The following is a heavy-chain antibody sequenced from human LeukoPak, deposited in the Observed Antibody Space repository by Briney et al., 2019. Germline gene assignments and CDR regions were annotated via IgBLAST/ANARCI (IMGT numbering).Heavy chain of an antibody. CDR1: GGTFSSYT. J-gene: IGHJ4*02. CDR2: IIPILGIA. V-gene: IGHV1-69*02. Sequence: ASVKVSCKASGGTFSSYTISWVRQAPGQGLEWMGRIIPILGIANYAQKFQGRVTITADKSTSTAYMELSSLRSEDTAVYYCATLAVAGTGELDYWGQGTLVTVSS. D-gene: IGHD6-19*01. CDR3: ATLAVAGTGELDY.